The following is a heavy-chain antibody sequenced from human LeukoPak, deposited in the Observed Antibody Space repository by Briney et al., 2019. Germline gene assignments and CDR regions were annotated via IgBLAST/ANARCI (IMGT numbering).Heavy chain of an antibody. J-gene: IGHJ5*02. V-gene: IGHV4-39*07. CDR1: GGSISSSSYY. CDR2: INHSGST. Sequence: SETLSLTCTVSGGSISSSSYYWGWIHQPPGKGLEWIGEINHSGSTNYNPSLKSRVTISVDTSKNQFSLKLSSVTAADTAVYYCARGRSDGYEQGNRRNWFDPWGQGTLVTVSS. D-gene: IGHD3-22*01. CDR3: ARGRSDGYEQGNRRNWFDP.